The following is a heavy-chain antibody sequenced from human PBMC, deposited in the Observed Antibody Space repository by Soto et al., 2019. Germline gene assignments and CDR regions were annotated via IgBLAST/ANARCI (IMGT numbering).Heavy chain of an antibody. V-gene: IGHV4-38-2*02. D-gene: IGHD3-3*01. Sequence: PSETLSLTCGVSGYSINSGYYWGGIRQPPGKGVEWIGSVFHSGTTYQNHSLKTRATISVDTSKNQFSLELDSVTAADTDVYYCARDFGHLHDFWYGPDYWGQGTLVTVSS. CDR1: GYSINSGYY. CDR2: VFHSGTT. J-gene: IGHJ4*02. CDR3: ARDFGHLHDFWYGPDY.